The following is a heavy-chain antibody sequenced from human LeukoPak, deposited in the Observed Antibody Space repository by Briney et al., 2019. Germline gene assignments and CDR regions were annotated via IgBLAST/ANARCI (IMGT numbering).Heavy chain of an antibody. V-gene: IGHV3-15*05. D-gene: IGHD6-13*01. CDR1: GFTFSNAW. CDR2: IKSKIDGGTT. Sequence: PGGSLRLSCATSGFTFSNAWMSWVRQAPGKGLEWVGRIKSKIDGGTTDYAAPVKGRFIISRDNAKNTLYLQMNSLRAEDTAVYYCARSIAAAWFDPWGQGTLVTVSS. CDR3: ARSIAAAWFDP. J-gene: IGHJ5*02.